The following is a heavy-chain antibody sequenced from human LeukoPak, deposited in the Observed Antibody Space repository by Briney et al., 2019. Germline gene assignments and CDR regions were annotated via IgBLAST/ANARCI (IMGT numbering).Heavy chain of an antibody. Sequence: GGSLRLSCAASGFTFGNYAMGWVRQAPGKGLEWVSDISGSGSKTYYADSVKGRFTISRDNSKNTLYLQMNSLRAEDTAVYYCAKVEAGTDFDYWGQGTLVTVSS. CDR1: GFTFGNYA. CDR3: AKVEAGTDFDY. J-gene: IGHJ4*02. V-gene: IGHV3-23*01. D-gene: IGHD6-19*01. CDR2: ISGSGSKT.